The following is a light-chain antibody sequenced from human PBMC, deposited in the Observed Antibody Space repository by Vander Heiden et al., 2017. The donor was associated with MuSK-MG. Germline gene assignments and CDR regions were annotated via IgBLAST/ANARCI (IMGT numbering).Light chain of an antibody. CDR2: DAS. CDR1: QDISDY. CDR3: QQYENLPLT. V-gene: IGKV1-33*01. J-gene: IGKJ4*01. Sequence: DIHMPQSPSPLSASVGDRVTITCQANQDISDYLNWYQQKPSEAPKILIYDASNLEPGVPSRFSGSGSGTDFTLIISSLQPEDVGTYHCQQYENLPLTFGGGTKVEIK.